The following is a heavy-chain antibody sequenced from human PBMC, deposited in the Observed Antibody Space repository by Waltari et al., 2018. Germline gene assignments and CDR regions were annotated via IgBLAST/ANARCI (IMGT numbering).Heavy chain of an antibody. D-gene: IGHD6-13*01. V-gene: IGHV4-39*07. Sequence: QLQLQESGPGLVKPSETLSLTCTVSGGSISSSSYYWCWIRQPPGKGLGWIWSIYYGGRTYNNPDLQSRVTISVDTTKNQFSLKLSSGTAADTAVYYWAGHRGEGVEAAAGTCFDYWGQGTLVTVSS. CDR2: IYYGGRT. CDR1: GGSISSSSYY. CDR3: AGHRGEGVEAAAGTCFDY. J-gene: IGHJ4*02.